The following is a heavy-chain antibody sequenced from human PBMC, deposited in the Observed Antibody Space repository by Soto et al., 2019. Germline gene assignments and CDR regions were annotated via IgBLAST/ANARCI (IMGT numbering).Heavy chain of an antibody. D-gene: IGHD2-2*01. J-gene: IGHJ4*02. CDR3: ARYQKGPFDY. V-gene: IGHV4-30-4*01. CDR2: IYYTGST. Sequence: SETLSLTCTVSGGSISSGDYYWSWIRQPPGKGLEWIGYIYYTGSTYYNPSLKSRLTISVDTSKNQFSLKLTSETAADTAVYFCARYQKGPFDYWGQGTLVTVSS. CDR1: GGSISSGDYY.